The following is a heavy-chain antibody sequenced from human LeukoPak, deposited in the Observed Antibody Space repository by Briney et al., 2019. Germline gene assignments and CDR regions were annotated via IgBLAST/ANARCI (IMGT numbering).Heavy chain of an antibody. J-gene: IGHJ4*02. Sequence: WGSLSLSCSASGFTVSSNYLSWLRQAPGKGLEWVSVIYSGGSTYYEDSVKSRFTISKDNSKNTFYLQMNLLRDEDTAVYYCAKDSHCILFDDWGQGTLVTVSS. D-gene: IGHD2-21*01. CDR1: GFTVSSNY. V-gene: IGHV3-53*01. CDR3: AKDSHCILFDD. CDR2: IYSGGST.